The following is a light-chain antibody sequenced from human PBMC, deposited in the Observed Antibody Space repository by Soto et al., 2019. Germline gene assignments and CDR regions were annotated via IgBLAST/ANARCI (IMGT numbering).Light chain of an antibody. Sequence: IVLTQSAGTLSLSPGERATLSCRASQSVSSSCLAWYQQKPGQAPRLLIFGASSRATDIPDRFGGSGSGTDFTLTISRLEPEDFAVYYCQQYGSSPQTFGQGTKVEIK. CDR1: QSVSSSC. CDR3: QQYGSSPQT. CDR2: GAS. V-gene: IGKV3-20*01. J-gene: IGKJ1*01.